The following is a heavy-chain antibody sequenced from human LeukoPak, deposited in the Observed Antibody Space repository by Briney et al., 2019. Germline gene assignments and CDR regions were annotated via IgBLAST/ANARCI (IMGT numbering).Heavy chain of an antibody. D-gene: IGHD3-22*01. J-gene: IGHJ4*02. CDR2: IYYIGTT. CDR3: ARAPGXNGHYFLDY. CDR1: GASISSYY. V-gene: IGHV4-59*08. Sequence: SETLSLTCTVSGASISSYYWSWIRQSPGKELEWIGYIYYIGTTTHNPSLKSRVTISVDTSKNQFSLQLSSVTAADTAVYYCARAPGXNGHYFLDYWGQGTLVTVSS.